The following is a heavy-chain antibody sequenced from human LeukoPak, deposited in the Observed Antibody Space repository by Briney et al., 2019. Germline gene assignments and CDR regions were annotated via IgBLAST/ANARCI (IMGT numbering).Heavy chain of an antibody. Sequence: SETLSLTCAVYGGSFSGYYWSWIRQPPGKGLEWIGEINHSGSTNYNPSLKSRVTISVDTSKNQFSPKLSSVTAADTAVYYCARGKTGSYNPSFDYWGQGTLVTVSS. CDR1: GGSFSGYY. D-gene: IGHD1-26*01. J-gene: IGHJ4*02. CDR2: INHSGST. CDR3: ARGKTGSYNPSFDY. V-gene: IGHV4-34*01.